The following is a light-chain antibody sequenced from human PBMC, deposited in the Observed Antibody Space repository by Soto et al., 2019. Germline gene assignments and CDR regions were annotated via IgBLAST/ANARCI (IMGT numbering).Light chain of an antibody. Sequence: IHMTQSPSSLSASVGDRVTIXXRASQSISTYLNWYQQKPGKAPKLLXYAASSLQSGVPSRFSGSGSGTDFTLTISSLQPEDFATYYCQQSGTTPPWTFGQGTKVDIK. CDR2: AAS. CDR1: QSISTY. V-gene: IGKV1-39*01. J-gene: IGKJ1*01. CDR3: QQSGTTPPWT.